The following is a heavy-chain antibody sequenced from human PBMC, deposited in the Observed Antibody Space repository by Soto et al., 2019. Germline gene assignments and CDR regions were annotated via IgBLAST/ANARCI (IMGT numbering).Heavy chain of an antibody. CDR3: ARNTGYSSSHMNFDP. D-gene: IGHD6-13*01. CDR1: GYSFTSYW. CDR2: IYPGDSDT. V-gene: IGHV5-51*01. J-gene: IGHJ5*02. Sequence: GESLKISCKGSGYSFTSYWIGWVRQMPGKGLEWMGIIYPGDSDTRYSPSFQGQVTISADKSISTAYLQWSSLKASDTAMYYCARNTGYSSSHMNFDPWGQGTLVTVSS.